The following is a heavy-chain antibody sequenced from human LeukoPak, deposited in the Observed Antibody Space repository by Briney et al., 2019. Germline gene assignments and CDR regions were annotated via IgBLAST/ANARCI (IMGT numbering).Heavy chain of an antibody. CDR1: GFTVSSKY. V-gene: IGHV3-21*01. J-gene: IGHJ6*03. Sequence: PGGSLRLSCAASGFTVSSKYMNWVRQAPGKGLEWVSSISSSSSYIYYADSVKGRFTISRDNAKNSLYLQMNSLRAEDTAVYYCARGGYCSGGSCYVHYYYMDVWGKGTTVTVSS. D-gene: IGHD2-15*01. CDR2: ISSSSSYI. CDR3: ARGGYCSGGSCYVHYYYMDV.